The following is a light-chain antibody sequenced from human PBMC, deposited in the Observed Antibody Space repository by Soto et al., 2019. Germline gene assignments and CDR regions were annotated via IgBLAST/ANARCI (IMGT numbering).Light chain of an antibody. CDR2: DDN. J-gene: IGLJ1*01. V-gene: IGLV1-51*01. CDR3: GSWDSSLSAYV. Sequence: QSVLTQPPSVSAAPGQKVTISGSGSSSNIGGNSVSWYQQLPGTAPQLLIYDDNKRPSGIPDRFSGSKSGTSATLGITGFQTGDEADYYCGSWDSSLSAYVFGTGTKVTVL. CDR1: SSNIGGNS.